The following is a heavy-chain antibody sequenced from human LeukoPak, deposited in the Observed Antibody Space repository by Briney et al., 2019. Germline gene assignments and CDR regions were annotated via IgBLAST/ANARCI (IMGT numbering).Heavy chain of an antibody. V-gene: IGHV1-18*04. Sequence: ASVKVSCKASGYTFTIYGISWVRQAPGQGREGMGWISAYNGNTNYAQKLQGRVTMITDTSTSTAYMELRSLRSDDTAVYYCARTGSIVVVPTPLDYWGQGTLVTVSS. CDR1: GYTFTIYG. J-gene: IGHJ4*02. D-gene: IGHD2-2*01. CDR2: ISAYNGNT. CDR3: ARTGSIVVVPTPLDY.